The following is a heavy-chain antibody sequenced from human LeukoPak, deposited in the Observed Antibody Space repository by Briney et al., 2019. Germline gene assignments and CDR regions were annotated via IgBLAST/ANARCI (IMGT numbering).Heavy chain of an antibody. Sequence: SETLSLTCTVSSGSISNYYWIWIRQPPGKGLEWLGFIYYSGSTNYHPSLKSRFTISMDTSKNQLSLKLCSVTAADTAVYYCARAGPVPSSLYYFDYWGRGTLVSVSS. CDR2: IYYSGST. CDR1: SGSISNYY. CDR3: ARAGPVPSSLYYFDY. V-gene: IGHV4-59*01. D-gene: IGHD2-2*01. J-gene: IGHJ4*02.